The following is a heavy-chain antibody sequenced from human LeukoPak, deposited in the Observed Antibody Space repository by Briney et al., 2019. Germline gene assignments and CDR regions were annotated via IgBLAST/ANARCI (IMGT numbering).Heavy chain of an antibody. Sequence: GGSLRLSCAASGFTFSSYWMSWVRQAPGKGLEWVANIKQDGSEKYYVDSVKGRFTISRDNAKNSLCLQMNSLRAEDTAVYYCARGRDYAYPTLDYWGQGTLVTVSS. J-gene: IGHJ4*02. V-gene: IGHV3-7*01. CDR2: IKQDGSEK. CDR1: GFTFSSYW. CDR3: ARGRDYAYPTLDY. D-gene: IGHD4-17*01.